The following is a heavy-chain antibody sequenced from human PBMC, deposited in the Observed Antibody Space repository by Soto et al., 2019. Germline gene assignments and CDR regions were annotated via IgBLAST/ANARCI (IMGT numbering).Heavy chain of an antibody. D-gene: IGHD2-15*01. CDR3: VTGWSEY. V-gene: IGHV3-74*01. CDR1: EFTFSSSW. J-gene: IGHJ4*02. Sequence: GGSLTLSCVVSEFTFSSSWMHWVRQGPGKGLVWVSRINSDGSYINYADSVKGRFTTSRDNAKNMLYLQMNSLRAEDTALYYCVTGWSEYWGQGTLVTVSS. CDR2: INSDGSYI.